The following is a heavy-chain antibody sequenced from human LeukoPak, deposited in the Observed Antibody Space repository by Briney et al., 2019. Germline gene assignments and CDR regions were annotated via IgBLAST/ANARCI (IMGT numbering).Heavy chain of an antibody. J-gene: IGHJ4*02. V-gene: IGHV4-34*01. D-gene: IGHD2-2*02. CDR3: ARDTDAYFDY. CDR1: GGSFSGYY. Sequence: SETLSLTCAVYGGSFSGYYWSWIRQPPGKGLEWIGSIYYSGSTYYNPSLKSRVTISVDTSKNQFSLKLSSVTAADTAVYYCARDTDAYFDYWGQGTLVTVSS. CDR2: IYYSGST.